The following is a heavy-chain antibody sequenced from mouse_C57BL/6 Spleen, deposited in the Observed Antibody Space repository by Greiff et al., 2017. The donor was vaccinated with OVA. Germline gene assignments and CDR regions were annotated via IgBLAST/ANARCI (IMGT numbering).Heavy chain of an antibody. Sequence: EVQRVESGPGMVKPSQSLSLTCTVTGYSITSGYDWHWIRHFPGNKLEWMGYISYSGSTNYNPSLKIRISITHDTSKNHFFLKLNSVTTEDTATYYCARGIYYGYDGGFAYWGQGTLVTVSA. CDR3: ARGIYYGYDGGFAY. J-gene: IGHJ3*01. V-gene: IGHV3-1*01. CDR1: GYSITSGYD. D-gene: IGHD2-2*01. CDR2: ISYSGST.